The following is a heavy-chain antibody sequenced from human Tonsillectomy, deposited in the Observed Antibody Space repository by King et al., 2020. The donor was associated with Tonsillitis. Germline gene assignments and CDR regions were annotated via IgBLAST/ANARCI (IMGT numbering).Heavy chain of an antibody. V-gene: IGHV3-33*05. Sequence: VQLVESGGGVVQPGTSLTLSCAPSGFVFSGFGMHCVRQAPGKPLEWVAVISNDGTNQDYLDSVKGRFFVSRDNSRNTLDLHMSSLRVEDTAIYYCVKDAGLWAPFDSWGQGALVTVSS. CDR2: ISNDGTNQ. CDR1: GFVFSGFG. J-gene: IGHJ4*02. CDR3: VKDAGLWAPFDS. D-gene: IGHD7-27*01.